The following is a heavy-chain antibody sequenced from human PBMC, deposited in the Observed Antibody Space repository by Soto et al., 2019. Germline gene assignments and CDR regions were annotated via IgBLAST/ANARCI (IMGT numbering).Heavy chain of an antibody. Sequence: QVHLVQSGAEVKKPGASVKVSCKASGYTFTSYGITWVRQAPGQGLEWMGWISARNGNTDYAQKLQGRVIVTRDTSTSPAYRELRGLISADTAVYYCARGRYGDYWGQGALVTVSS. J-gene: IGHJ4*02. CDR2: ISARNGNT. CDR3: ARGRYGDY. D-gene: IGHD1-1*01. CDR1: GYTFTSYG. V-gene: IGHV1-18*01.